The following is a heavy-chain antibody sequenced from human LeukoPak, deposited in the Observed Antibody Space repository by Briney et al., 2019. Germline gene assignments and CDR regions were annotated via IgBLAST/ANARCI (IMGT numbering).Heavy chain of an antibody. Sequence: GASAKVSCKASGYTFTGYFIHWVRQAPGQGLEWMGWINPNSGGTNYAQKFQGRVTMTGDTSINTAYMELSRLTSDDTAVYYCSRDRGYYDSGNYPTDYWGQGTLVTVSS. J-gene: IGHJ4*02. V-gene: IGHV1-2*02. CDR3: SRDRGYYDSGNYPTDY. CDR2: INPNSGGT. D-gene: IGHD3-10*01. CDR1: GYTFTGYF.